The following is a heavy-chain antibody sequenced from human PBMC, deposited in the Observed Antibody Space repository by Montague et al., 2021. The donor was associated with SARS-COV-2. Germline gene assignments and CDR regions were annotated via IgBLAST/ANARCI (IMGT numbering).Heavy chain of an antibody. CDR3: ARETYTSGWFRQFDY. D-gene: IGHD6-19*01. J-gene: IGHJ4*01. V-gene: IGHV4-39*01. CDR2: LDNSYST. CDR1: ASTNSRSVYY. Sequence: SETLSLTCTVSASTNSRSVYYLAWSRQPPGRGLAWLGCLDNSYSTYYNPALRNRVTISVDTPKKQISLKLSSVTAADTAVYYCARETYTSGWFRQFDYWG.